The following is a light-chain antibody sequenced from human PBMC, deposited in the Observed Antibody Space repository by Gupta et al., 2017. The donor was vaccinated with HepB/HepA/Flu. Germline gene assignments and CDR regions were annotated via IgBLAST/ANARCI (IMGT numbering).Light chain of an antibody. CDR2: DAS. J-gene: IGKJ4*01. Sequence: DIQMTQSPSSLSASVGDRVTIPCQTSQNIRNHLRWYHQRPGHAPKLLIFDASELHTGVPSRFSGSGSGTYFTLTIDNLQPEEIGAYYCQQDYSVLLTFGGGTKLEIK. CDR3: QQDYSVLLT. V-gene: IGKV1-33*01. CDR1: QNIRNH.